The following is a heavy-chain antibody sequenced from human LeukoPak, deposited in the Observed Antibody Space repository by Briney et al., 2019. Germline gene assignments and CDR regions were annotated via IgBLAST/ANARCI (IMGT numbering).Heavy chain of an antibody. D-gene: IGHD3-3*01. CDR1: GVSISSYY. V-gene: IGHV4-59*01. J-gene: IGHJ6*02. CDR2: IYYSGST. CDR3: ARSSLLVTIFGVVISYGMDV. Sequence: PSETLSLTCTVSGVSISSYYWSWIRQPPGKGLEWIGYIYYSGSTNYNPSLKSRVTISVDTSKNQFSLKLSSVTAADTAVYYCARSSLLVTIFGVVISYGMDVWGQGTTVTVSS.